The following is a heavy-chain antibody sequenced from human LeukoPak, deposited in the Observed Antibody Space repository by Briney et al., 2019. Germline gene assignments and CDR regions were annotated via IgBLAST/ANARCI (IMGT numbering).Heavy chain of an antibody. CDR3: ASGGGTKREDRYYYYYMDV. CDR2: IIPIFGTA. V-gene: IGHV1-69*06. Sequence: ASVKVPCKASGYTLTGYYMHWVRQAPGQGLEWMGGIIPIFGTADYTQKFQGRVTITADKSTSTAYMELSSLRSEDTAVYYCASGGGTKREDRYYYYYMDVWGKGTTVTVSS. D-gene: IGHD1-1*01. J-gene: IGHJ6*03. CDR1: GYTLTGYY.